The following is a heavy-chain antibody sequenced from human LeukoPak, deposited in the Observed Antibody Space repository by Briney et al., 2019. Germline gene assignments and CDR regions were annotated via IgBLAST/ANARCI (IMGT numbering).Heavy chain of an antibody. D-gene: IGHD3-9*01. CDR1: GGSVSRGSYY. V-gene: IGHV4-61*01. Sequence: SETLSLTCTVSGGSVSRGSYYWSWIRQPPAKGLEWIGYIDYRGSSNYTPSIKSRVTISVDTSKNQFSLKLSSVTAADTAVYFFSKQKPEYEILTGYYPPTYFDYWGQGTLVTVSS. CDR2: IDYRGSS. CDR3: SKQKPEYEILTGYYPPTYFDY. J-gene: IGHJ4*02.